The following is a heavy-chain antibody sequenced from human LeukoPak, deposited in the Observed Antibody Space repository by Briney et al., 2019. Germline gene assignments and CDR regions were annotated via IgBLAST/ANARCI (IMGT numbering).Heavy chain of an antibody. D-gene: IGHD2-2*01. Sequence: GGSLRLSCAASGFTFSDYYMTWIRQAPGKGLEWVSAISGSAGSTFYADSVSGRFTISRDNSKSTLNLQMSGLRAEDTAVYYCAKAPVGVNDAFDLWGQGTMVTVSS. J-gene: IGHJ3*01. CDR3: AKAPVGVNDAFDL. CDR1: GFTFSDYY. CDR2: ISGSAGST. V-gene: IGHV3-23*01.